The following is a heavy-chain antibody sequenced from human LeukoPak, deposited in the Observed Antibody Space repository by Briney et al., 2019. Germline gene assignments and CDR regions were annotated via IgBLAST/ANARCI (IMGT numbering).Heavy chain of an antibody. CDR2: ISVSGGST. D-gene: IGHD4-17*01. Sequence: GGSLRLSCAASGFTFNNYAMNWVRQAPGEGLEWVSAISVSGGSTYYADSVKGRFTISRDNSKNTLFLQMSSLRAEDTALYYCAKGSVYGDYYFDYWGQGTLVTLSS. J-gene: IGHJ4*02. V-gene: IGHV3-23*01. CDR3: AKGSVYGDYYFDY. CDR1: GFTFNNYA.